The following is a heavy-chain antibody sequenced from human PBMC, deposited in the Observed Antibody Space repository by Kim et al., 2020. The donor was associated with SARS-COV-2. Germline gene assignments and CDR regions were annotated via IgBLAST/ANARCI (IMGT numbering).Heavy chain of an antibody. CDR1: GFTVSSNY. V-gene: IGHV3-53*01. J-gene: IGHJ4*02. CDR2: IYSGGST. CDR3: ARASGIVGATTFDY. Sequence: GGSLRLSCAASGFTVSSNYMSWVRQAPGKGLEWVSVIYSGGSTYYADSVKGRFTISRDNSKNTLYLQMNSLRAEDTAVYYCARASGIVGATTFDYWGQGTLVTVSS. D-gene: IGHD1-26*01.